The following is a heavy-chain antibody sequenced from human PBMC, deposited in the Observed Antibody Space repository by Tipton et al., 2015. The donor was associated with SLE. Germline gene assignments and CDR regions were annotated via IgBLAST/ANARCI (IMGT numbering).Heavy chain of an antibody. J-gene: IGHJ6*02. CDR2: IYYNGKT. Sequence: TLSLTCSVSGGSISSYYWSWIRQPPAKGLEWIGFIYYNGKTNYNSSLKSRVTISVDTSKSQFSLKLRSVTAADTAVYYCARHGMVNYYYYGMGVWGQGTTVTVSS. CDR3: ARHGMVNYYYYGMGV. D-gene: IGHD4-23*01. CDR1: GGSISSYY. V-gene: IGHV4-59*08.